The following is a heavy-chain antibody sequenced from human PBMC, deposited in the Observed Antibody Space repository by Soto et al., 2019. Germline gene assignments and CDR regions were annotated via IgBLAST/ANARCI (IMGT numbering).Heavy chain of an antibody. D-gene: IGHD2-2*01. Sequence: PGGSLRLSCAASGFTFSDYYMTWIRQAPGKGLEWVSYISSSSSYTNYADSVKGRFTISRDNAKNSLYLQMNSLRAEDMALYHCARVVVPGASWFDPWGQGTLVTVSS. CDR1: GFTFSDYY. CDR2: ISSSSSYT. CDR3: ARVVVPGASWFDP. V-gene: IGHV3-11*06. J-gene: IGHJ5*02.